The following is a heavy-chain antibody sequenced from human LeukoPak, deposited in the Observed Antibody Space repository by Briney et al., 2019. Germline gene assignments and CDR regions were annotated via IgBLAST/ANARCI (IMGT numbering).Heavy chain of an antibody. CDR2: INPSGGST. CDR1: GYTFTSYY. D-gene: IGHD3-16*01. V-gene: IGHV1-46*01. Sequence: ASVKVSRKASGYTFTSYYMHWVRQAPGQGLEWMGIINPSGGSTSYAQKFQGRVTMTRDTSTSTVYMELSSLRSEDTAVYYCASSYGRGWLPYDYWGQGTLVTVSS. J-gene: IGHJ4*02. CDR3: ASSYGRGWLPYDY.